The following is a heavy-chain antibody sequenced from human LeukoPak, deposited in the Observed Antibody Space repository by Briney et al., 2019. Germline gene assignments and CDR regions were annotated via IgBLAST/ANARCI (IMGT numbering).Heavy chain of an antibody. Sequence: PGGSLRLSCAASGFTFTDYGMTWVRQAPGRGLEWVSEISISSNYIYYADSVKGRFTISRDNAKNSLYLQMNSLRAEDTAVYYCARGSRFGVVGRDAFDIWGQGTMVTVSS. CDR1: GFTFTDYG. D-gene: IGHD3-3*01. J-gene: IGHJ3*02. V-gene: IGHV3-21*01. CDR3: ARGSRFGVVGRDAFDI. CDR2: ISISSNYI.